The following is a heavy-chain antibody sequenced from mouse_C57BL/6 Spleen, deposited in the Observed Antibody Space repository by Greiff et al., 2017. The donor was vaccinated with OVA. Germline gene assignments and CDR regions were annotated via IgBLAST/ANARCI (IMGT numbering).Heavy chain of an antibody. CDR2: IHPNSGST. V-gene: IGHV1-64*01. CDR1: GYTFTSYW. D-gene: IGHD1-1*01. Sequence: QVQLQQPGAELVKPGASVKLSCKASGYTFTSYWMHWVKQRPGQGLEWIGMIHPNSGSTNYNEKFKSKATLTVDKSSSTAYMQLSSLTSEDSAVYYCARSGGLITTVVADFDYWGQGTTLTVSS. J-gene: IGHJ2*01. CDR3: ARSGGLITTVVADFDY.